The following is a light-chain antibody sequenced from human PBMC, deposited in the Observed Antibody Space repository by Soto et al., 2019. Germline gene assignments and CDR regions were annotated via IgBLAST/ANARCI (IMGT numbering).Light chain of an antibody. CDR3: MQSLQLRT. CDR2: QIS. V-gene: IGKV2-24*01. CDR1: RSLLHSDGNTY. J-gene: IGKJ1*01. Sequence: DIVLTQTQLSSPVTLGQPASFSCRSSRSLLHSDGNTYLSWLHQRPGQPPRLLIYQISKRLSGVPDRFSGSGAGTSFTLKISRVEAQDVGIYFCMQSLQLRTFGHGTKVEIK.